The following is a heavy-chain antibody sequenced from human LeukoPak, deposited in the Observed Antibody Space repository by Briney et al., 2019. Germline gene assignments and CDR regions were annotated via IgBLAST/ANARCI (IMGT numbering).Heavy chain of an antibody. CDR3: ARQAGYSSSWSQFDY. CDR2: IYTSGST. J-gene: IGHJ4*02. D-gene: IGHD6-13*01. Sequence: SETLSLTCTVSGGSISNYYWSWIRQPAGKGLEWIGRIYTSGSTNYNPSLKSRVTMSVDTSKSQFSLKLSSVTAADTAVYYCARQAGYSSSWSQFDYWGQGTLVTVSS. CDR1: GGSISNYY. V-gene: IGHV4-4*07.